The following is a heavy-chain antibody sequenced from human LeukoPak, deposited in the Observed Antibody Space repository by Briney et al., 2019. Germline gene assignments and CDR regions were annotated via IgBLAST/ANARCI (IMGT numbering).Heavy chain of an antibody. V-gene: IGHV3-48*04. J-gene: IGHJ6*03. Sequence: GGSLRLSCAASGFTFSSYSMNWVRQAPGKGLEWVSYISSSSSTIYYADSVKGRFTISRDNAKNSLYLQMNGLRAEDTAVYCCARVRQLSYYYMDVWGKGTTVTVSS. D-gene: IGHD6-6*01. CDR2: ISSSSSTI. CDR1: GFTFSSYS. CDR3: ARVRQLSYYYMDV.